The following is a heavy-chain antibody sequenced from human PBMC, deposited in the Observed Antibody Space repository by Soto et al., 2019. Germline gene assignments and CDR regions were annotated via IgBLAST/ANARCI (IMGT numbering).Heavy chain of an antibody. Sequence: ESGPTLVNPTETLTLTCTVSGFSLSNPRMGVGWIRQPPGKALEWLAHIFSNDDKSYSTSLKSRVTISKDTSTSQVVLTMTNMDPVDTATYYCERVYDSSGYDYWGQGTQVTVSS. D-gene: IGHD3-22*01. CDR2: IFSNDDK. J-gene: IGHJ4*02. CDR1: GFSLSNPRMG. V-gene: IGHV2-26*01. CDR3: ERVYDSSGYDY.